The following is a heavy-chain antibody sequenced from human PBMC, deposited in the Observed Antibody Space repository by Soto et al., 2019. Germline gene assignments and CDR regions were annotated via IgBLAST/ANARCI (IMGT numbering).Heavy chain of an antibody. CDR1: GGTFSSYT. D-gene: IGHD3-3*01. J-gene: IGHJ5*02. CDR3: ATGTITIFGVVRNWFDP. CDR2: IIPILGIA. Sequence: GASVKVSCKASGGTFSSYTISWVRQAPGQGLEWMGRIIPILGIANYAQKFQGRVTITADKSTSTAYMELSSLRSEDTAVYYCATGTITIFGVVRNWFDPWGQGTLVTVSS. V-gene: IGHV1-69*02.